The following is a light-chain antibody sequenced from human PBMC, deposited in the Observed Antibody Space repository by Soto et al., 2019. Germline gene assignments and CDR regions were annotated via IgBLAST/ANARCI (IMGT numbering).Light chain of an antibody. CDR1: ESISGW. CDR3: QQHYTYTWT. J-gene: IGKJ1*01. CDR2: DAS. Sequence: DIQMTQSPSTLSASVGDRVTITCRASESISGWLAWYQQKPGEAPKLLIYDASTLESGVPSRFSGSGSETQFTLTISSLQPEDFATYYCQQHYTYTWTLGQGTKVDIK. V-gene: IGKV1-5*01.